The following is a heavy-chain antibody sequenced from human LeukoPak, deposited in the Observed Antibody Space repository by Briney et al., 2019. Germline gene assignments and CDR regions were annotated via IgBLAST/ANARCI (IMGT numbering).Heavy chain of an antibody. CDR3: ARLESGGTCDI. CDR1: GFTFTNFG. CDR2: IRGDGGDT. Sequence: PGGSLRLSCAASGFTFTNFGMAWVRQGPGKGPEWVSTIRGDGGDTHYADSVKGRFAISRDNSKNTLSLQMNSLRAEDTAIYYCARLESGGTCDIWGQGTLVTVSS. V-gene: IGHV3-23*01. J-gene: IGHJ4*02. D-gene: IGHD2-15*01.